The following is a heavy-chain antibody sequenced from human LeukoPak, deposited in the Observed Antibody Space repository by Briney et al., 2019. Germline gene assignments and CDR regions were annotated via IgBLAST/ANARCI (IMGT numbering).Heavy chain of an antibody. CDR3: ARELEDYYDSSGYYDY. D-gene: IGHD3-22*01. J-gene: IGHJ4*02. CDR2: IYSGGST. V-gene: IGHV3-66*01. CDR1: GFTVSSNY. Sequence: GGSLRLSCAASGFTVSSNYMSWVRQAPRKGLEWVSVIYSGGSTYYADSVKGRFTISRDNSKNTLYLQMNSLRAEDTAVYYCARELEDYYDSSGYYDYWGQGTLVTVSS.